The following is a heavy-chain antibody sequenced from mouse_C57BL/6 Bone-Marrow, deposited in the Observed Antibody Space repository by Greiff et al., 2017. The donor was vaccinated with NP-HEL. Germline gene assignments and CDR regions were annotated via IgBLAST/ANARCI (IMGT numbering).Heavy chain of an antibody. CDR2: ISSGGSYT. CDR1: GFTFSSYG. CDR3: ARHYFY. V-gene: IGHV5-6*01. Sequence: EVKLVESGGDLVKPGGSLKLSCAASGFTFSSYGMSWVRQTPDKRLEWVATISSGGSYTYYPASVKGRFTISRDNAKNTLYLQMSSLKSEDTAMYYCARHYFYWGQGTLVTVSA. J-gene: IGHJ3*01. D-gene: IGHD2-1*01.